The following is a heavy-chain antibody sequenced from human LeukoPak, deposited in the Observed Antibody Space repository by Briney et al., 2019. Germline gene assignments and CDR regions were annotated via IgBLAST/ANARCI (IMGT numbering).Heavy chain of an antibody. CDR2: ISSSGSTI. CDR3: ARFRMGSSWLPLDY. V-gene: IGHV3-11*01. Sequence: TGGSLRLSCAASVFTYSDYYMSWIRQAPGKGLEWVSYISSSGSTIYYADSVKGRFTISRDNAKNSLYLQMNSLRAEDTAVYYCARFRMGSSWLPLDYWGQGTLVTVSS. D-gene: IGHD6-13*01. J-gene: IGHJ4*02. CDR1: VFTYSDYY.